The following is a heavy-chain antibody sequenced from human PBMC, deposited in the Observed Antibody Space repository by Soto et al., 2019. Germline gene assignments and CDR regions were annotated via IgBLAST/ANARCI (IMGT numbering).Heavy chain of an antibody. CDR1: GGSISSYY. J-gene: IGHJ4*02. V-gene: IGHV4-59*01. CDR2: IYYSGST. Sequence: PSETLSLTCTVSGGSISSYYWSWIRQPPGKGLEWIGYIYYSGSTNYNPSLKSRVTISVDTSKNQFSLKLSSVTAADTAVYYCARGPGWLRTFFFDYWGQGTLVTVSS. D-gene: IGHD5-12*01. CDR3: ARGPGWLRTFFFDY.